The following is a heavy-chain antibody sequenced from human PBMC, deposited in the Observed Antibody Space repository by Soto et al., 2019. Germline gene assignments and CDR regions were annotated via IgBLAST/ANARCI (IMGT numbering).Heavy chain of an antibody. CDR3: AKDLPYFDN. V-gene: IGHV3-23*01. J-gene: IGHJ4*02. CDR2: IRGTGGST. CDR1: GFTFSSYA. Sequence: GGSLRLSCAASGFTFSSYAMSWVRQAPGKGLEWVSGIRGTGGSTFYADSVKGRFTISRDNSKYTLSLQMNNLRAEDTAVYYCAKDLPYFDNWGRGTLVTVSS.